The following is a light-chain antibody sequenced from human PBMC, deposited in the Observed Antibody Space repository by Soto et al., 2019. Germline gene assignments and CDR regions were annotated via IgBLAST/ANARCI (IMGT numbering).Light chain of an antibody. CDR2: DVS. CDR3: SSFTSSVFYV. Sequence: QSALTQPASVSGSPGQSITISCTGTSSDVGGYNYVPWYQQHPGKAPKLMIYDVSNRPSGVSNRFSGSKSGNTASLTISGLQAEDEADYYCSSFTSSVFYVFGPGTKLTVL. CDR1: SSDVGGYNY. V-gene: IGLV2-14*01. J-gene: IGLJ1*01.